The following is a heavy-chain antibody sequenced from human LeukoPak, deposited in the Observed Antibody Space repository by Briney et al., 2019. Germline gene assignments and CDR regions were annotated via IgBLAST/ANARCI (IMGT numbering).Heavy chain of an antibody. CDR3: ARDPPVCSTSCLDY. D-gene: IGHD2-2*01. J-gene: IGHJ4*02. V-gene: IGHV3-23*01. CDR1: GFTFSAYD. Sequence: GGSLRLSCAASGFTFSAYDMQWVRQAPGKGLEWVSGISRSGPTYYTDSVKGRFTISRDNSENTLYLQMNTLRAEDTAVYYCARDPPVCSTSCLDYWGQGTLVTVSS. CDR2: ISRSGPT.